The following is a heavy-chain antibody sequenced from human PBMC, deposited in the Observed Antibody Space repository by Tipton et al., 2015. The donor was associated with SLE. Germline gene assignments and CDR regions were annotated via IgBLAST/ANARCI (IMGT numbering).Heavy chain of an antibody. D-gene: IGHD4-11*01. CDR2: IYHSGST. Sequence: TLSLTCTVSGGSITSRYWSWIRQPPGKGLEWIGYIYHSGSTYYNPSLRSRVILSVDNSKRTLYLQMNSLRAEDTAVYFCAKDRRLGTSPDYHWHWGQGTLVTVSS. V-gene: IGHV4-59*11. CDR1: GGSITSRY. J-gene: IGHJ4*02. CDR3: AKDRRLGTSPDYHWH.